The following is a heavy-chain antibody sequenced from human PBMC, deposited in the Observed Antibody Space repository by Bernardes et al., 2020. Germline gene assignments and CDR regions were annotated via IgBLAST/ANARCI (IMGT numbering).Heavy chain of an antibody. CDR3: AREGTALYFDY. CDR2: IKQDGSEK. V-gene: IGHV3-7*03. Sequence: RGSLRLSCAASGFTFSSYWMSWVRQAPGKGLEWVANIKQDGSEKYYVDSVKGRFTISRDNDKNSLYLQMNSLRAEDTAVYYCAREGTALYFDYWGQGTLVTVSP. J-gene: IGHJ4*02. CDR1: GFTFSSYW.